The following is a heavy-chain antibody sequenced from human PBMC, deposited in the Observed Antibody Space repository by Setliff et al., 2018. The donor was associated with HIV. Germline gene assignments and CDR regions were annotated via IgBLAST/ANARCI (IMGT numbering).Heavy chain of an antibody. J-gene: IGHJ4*02. Sequence: SETLSLTCTVSGVSVRDGDHWSWIRQPPGKGLEWIGYFSYIDEPYINYLEYFNPSLKSRLAFSLDKSQNQFSLTFTSVTAADAAVYFCGRGRSSWYNTGPYYFDLWGQGALVTVSS. CDR3: GRGRSSWYNTGPYYFDL. CDR1: GVSVRDGDH. D-gene: IGHD1-1*01. V-gene: IGHV4-30-4*08. CDR2: FSYIDEPYINYLE.